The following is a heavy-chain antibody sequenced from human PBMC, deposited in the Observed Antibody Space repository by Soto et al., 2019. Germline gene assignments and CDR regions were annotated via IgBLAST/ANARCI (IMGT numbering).Heavy chain of an antibody. Sequence: QVPLVQSGAEVKKPGASVKVSCKASGYTFTSYGISWVRQAPGQGLEWMGWISAYNGNTNYAQKLQGRVTMTTDTSTSTAYMELRSLRADDTAVYCCARDPGGFVVVVAATLSLDYGGQGTLVTVAS. CDR1: GYTFTSYG. CDR2: ISAYNGNT. D-gene: IGHD2-15*01. CDR3: ARDPGGFVVVVAATLSLDY. J-gene: IGHJ4*02. V-gene: IGHV1-18*01.